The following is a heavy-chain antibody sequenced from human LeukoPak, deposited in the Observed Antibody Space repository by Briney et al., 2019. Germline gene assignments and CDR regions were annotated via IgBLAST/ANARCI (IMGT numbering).Heavy chain of an antibody. Sequence: GGSLRLSCAASGFAFSSYSMNWVRQAPGKGLEWVSSIRSSSSYIYYADSVKGRFSISRDNAQNSLYLQMNSLRAEDTAVYYCARVGGGGSGTYYMDVWGKGTTVTVSS. CDR2: IRSSSSYI. D-gene: IGHD3-10*01. CDR1: GFAFSSYS. J-gene: IGHJ6*03. CDR3: ARVGGGGSGTYYMDV. V-gene: IGHV3-21*01.